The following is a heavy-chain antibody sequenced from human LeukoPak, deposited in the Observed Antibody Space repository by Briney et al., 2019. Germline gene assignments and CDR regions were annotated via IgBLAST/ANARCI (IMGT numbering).Heavy chain of an antibody. J-gene: IGHJ4*02. CDR1: GYTFTGYY. Sequence: ASVKVSCKASGYTFTGYYMHWVRQAPGQGLGWMGWINPNSGGTNYAQKFQGRVTMTRDTSISTAYMELSRLRSEDTAVYYCAGDGVLGYCSSTSCHRVYWGQGTLVTVSS. V-gene: IGHV1-2*02. CDR2: INPNSGGT. CDR3: AGDGVLGYCSSTSCHRVY. D-gene: IGHD2-2*01.